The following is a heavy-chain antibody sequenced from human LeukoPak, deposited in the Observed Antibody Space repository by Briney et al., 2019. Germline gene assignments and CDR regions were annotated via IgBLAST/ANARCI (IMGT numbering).Heavy chain of an antibody. V-gene: IGHV3-9*01. CDR3: ARGLSSGWYYFDY. CDR2: INWNGGSI. J-gene: IGHJ4*02. Sequence: GGSLRLSCAASGFTFDDYGMHWVRQAPGKGLEWVSGINWNGGSIGYADSVKGRFTISRDNAKNSLYLQMNSLRAEDTALYYCARGLSSGWYYFDYWGQGTLVTVSS. D-gene: IGHD6-19*01. CDR1: GFTFDDYG.